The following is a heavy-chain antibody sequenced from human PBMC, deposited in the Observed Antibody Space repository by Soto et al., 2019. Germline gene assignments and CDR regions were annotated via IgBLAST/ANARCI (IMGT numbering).Heavy chain of an antibody. CDR1: GGSISSSSYY. J-gene: IGHJ6*02. Sequence: QLQLQESGPGLVKPSETLSLTCTVSGGSISSSSYYWGWIRQPPGKGLEWIGSIYYSGSTYYNPSLKSRVTISVDTSKNQFSLKLSSVTAADTAVYYCARHNSYGRVYGMDVWGQGTTVTVSS. D-gene: IGHD5-18*01. V-gene: IGHV4-39*01. CDR3: ARHNSYGRVYGMDV. CDR2: IYYSGST.